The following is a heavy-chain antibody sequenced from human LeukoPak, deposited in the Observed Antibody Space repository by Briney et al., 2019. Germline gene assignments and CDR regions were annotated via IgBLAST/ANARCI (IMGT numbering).Heavy chain of an antibody. D-gene: IGHD1-26*01. CDR2: ISGSGGST. V-gene: IGHV3-23*01. Sequence: GGSPRLSCAASRFTFSSYGMSWVRQAPGKGLEWVSAISGSGGSTYYADSVKGRFTISRDNFKNTLYLQMNSLRAEDTAVYYCAKGRGWEASYYYYYMDVWGKGTTVTISS. CDR3: AKGRGWEASYYYYYMDV. CDR1: RFTFSSYG. J-gene: IGHJ6*03.